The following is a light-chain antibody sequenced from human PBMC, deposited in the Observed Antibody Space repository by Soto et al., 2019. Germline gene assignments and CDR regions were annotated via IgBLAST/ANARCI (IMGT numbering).Light chain of an antibody. CDR1: QSVSSN. Sequence: IVMTQSPATLSVSPGERATLSCRASQSVSSNLAWYQQKPGQAPRLLIYGASTRATGIPARFSGSGSGTEFTLTINSLQSEDFAVYYCQQYNNWPPLTFGQGTRLEIK. CDR2: GAS. V-gene: IGKV3-15*01. CDR3: QQYNNWPPLT. J-gene: IGKJ5*01.